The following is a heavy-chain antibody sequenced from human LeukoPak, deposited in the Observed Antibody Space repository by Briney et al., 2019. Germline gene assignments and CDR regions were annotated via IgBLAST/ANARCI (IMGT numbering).Heavy chain of an antibody. CDR3: AREGVGYPDAFDI. J-gene: IGHJ3*02. Sequence: PGGSLSLSCAASGFPVSNNYMSWVRQAPGKGLGWVSVFYSGGSTYYADSVKGRFTSSRDNAKNTLYLQMNSRRAEDTAVYYCAREGVGYPDAFDIWGQGTMVTVSS. CDR2: FYSGGST. V-gene: IGHV3-53*01. D-gene: IGHD2-15*01. CDR1: GFPVSNNY.